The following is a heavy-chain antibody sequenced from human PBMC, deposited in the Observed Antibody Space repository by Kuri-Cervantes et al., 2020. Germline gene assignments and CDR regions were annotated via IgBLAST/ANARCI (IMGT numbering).Heavy chain of an antibody. Sequence: GGSLRLSCKGYGYRFTNYWIGWVRQMHGKGMEWMGIIYPGDSDTRYSPSFQGQVTISADKSISTSYLKWGSLKASDTAMYYCARLVAAGTGFWFDPWGQGTLVTVSS. J-gene: IGHJ5*02. V-gene: IGHV5-51*01. CDR3: ARLVAAGTGFWFDP. D-gene: IGHD6-13*01. CDR1: GYRFTNYW. CDR2: IYPGDSDT.